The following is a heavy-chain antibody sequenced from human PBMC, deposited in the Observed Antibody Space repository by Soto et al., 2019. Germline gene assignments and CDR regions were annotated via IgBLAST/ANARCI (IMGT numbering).Heavy chain of an antibody. CDR1: GYSISSSNW. CDR3: ARGEIQGPFDY. V-gene: IGHV4-28*03. J-gene: IGHJ4*02. CDR2: IYYSGTT. D-gene: IGHD1-26*01. Sequence: SETLSLTCAVSGYSISSSNWWGWIRQPPGKGLEWIGYIYYSGTTYYNPSLKSRVTMSVDTSKNQFSLKLTSVTAVDTAVYYCARGEIQGPFDYWGQGTLVPVSS.